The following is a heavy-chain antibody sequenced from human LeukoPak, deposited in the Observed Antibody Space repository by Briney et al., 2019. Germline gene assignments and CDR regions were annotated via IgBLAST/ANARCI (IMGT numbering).Heavy chain of an antibody. J-gene: IGHJ3*02. D-gene: IGHD2-15*01. V-gene: IGHV4-39*07. CDR3: AGTYKVGYCSGGSCHETVDI. Sequence: PSETLSLTCTVSGGSISSSSYYWGWIRQPPGKGLEWIGSIYYSGSTNYNPSLKSRVTISVDTSKNQFSLKLSSVTAADTAVYYCAGTYKVGYCSGGSCHETVDIWGQGTMVTVSS. CDR2: IYYSGST. CDR1: GGSISSSSYY.